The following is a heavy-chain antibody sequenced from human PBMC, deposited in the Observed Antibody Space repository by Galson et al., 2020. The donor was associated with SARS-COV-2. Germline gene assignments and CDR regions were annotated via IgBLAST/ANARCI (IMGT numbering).Heavy chain of an antibody. D-gene: IGHD3-22*01. V-gene: IGHV3-30*02. CDR3: ALTTSSGYFYERRGAHAFDI. J-gene: IGHJ3*02. CDR1: GFTFSSYG. CDR2: LWYDESYK. Sequence: GGSLRLSCAASGFTFSSYGMHWVRQAPGKGLEWVAVLWYDESYKFYADSVTGRFTISRDNSKNTLYLQMNSLRPEDTAVYYCALTTSSGYFYERRGAHAFDIWGQGTMITVSS.